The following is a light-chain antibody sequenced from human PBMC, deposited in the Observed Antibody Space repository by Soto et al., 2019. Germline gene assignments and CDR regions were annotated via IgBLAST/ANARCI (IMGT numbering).Light chain of an antibody. J-gene: IGLJ7*01. CDR3: AAWDDSLSGLVV. Sequence: VVTQPPSASGTPGQRVTISCSGSSSNIGSNYVYWYQQFPGTAPKLLIYRNNQRPSGVPDRFAGSKSGTSASLAISGLRSEDEADYYCAAWDDSLSGLVVFGGGTQLTVL. V-gene: IGLV1-47*01. CDR1: SSNIGSNY. CDR2: RNN.